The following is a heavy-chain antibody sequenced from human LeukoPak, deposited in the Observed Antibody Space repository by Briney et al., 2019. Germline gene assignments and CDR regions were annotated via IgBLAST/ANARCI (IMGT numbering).Heavy chain of an antibody. D-gene: IGHD2-2*01. CDR1: GGSISSSSYY. CDR3: ASVLKYQLLYYFDY. V-gene: IGHV4-39*01. J-gene: IGHJ4*02. Sequence: SETLSLTCTVSGGSISSSSYYWGWIRQPPGKGLEWIGSIYYSGSTYYNPSLKSRVTISVDTSKNQFSQKLSSVTAADTAVYYCASVLKYQLLYYFDYWGQGTLVTVSS. CDR2: IYYSGST.